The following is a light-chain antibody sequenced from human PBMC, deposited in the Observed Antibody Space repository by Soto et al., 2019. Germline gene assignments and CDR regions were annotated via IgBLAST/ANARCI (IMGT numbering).Light chain of an antibody. CDR2: KAS. Sequence: DIQMTQSPSTLSASVGDRVTIACRASQSISNSLAWYQQKPGKAPNLLIYKASSLESGVPPRFSGSGSVTEFTLTISSLQPDDFATYYCRQYVSYPVTFGGGTKVE. J-gene: IGKJ4*01. V-gene: IGKV1-5*03. CDR1: QSISNS. CDR3: RQYVSYPVT.